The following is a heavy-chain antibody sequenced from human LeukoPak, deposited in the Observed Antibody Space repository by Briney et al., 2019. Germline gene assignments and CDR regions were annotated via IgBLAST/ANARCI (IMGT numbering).Heavy chain of an antibody. CDR2: IIPIFGTA. J-gene: IGHJ4*02. CDR1: GGTFSSYA. Sequence: GASVKVSCKASGGTFSSYAISWVRQAPGQGLEWVGGIIPIFGTANYAQKFQGRVTITTDESTSTAYMELSSLRSEDTAVYYCAREVRDGYSIYYFDYWGQGTLVTVSS. CDR3: AREVRDGYSIYYFDY. D-gene: IGHD5-24*01. V-gene: IGHV1-69*05.